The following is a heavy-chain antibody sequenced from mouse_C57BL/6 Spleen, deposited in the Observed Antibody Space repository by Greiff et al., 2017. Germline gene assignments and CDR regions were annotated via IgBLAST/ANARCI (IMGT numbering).Heavy chain of an antibody. CDR2: INPNNGGT. D-gene: IGHD2-2*01. CDR3: VAWGYEDAY. J-gene: IGHJ3*01. V-gene: IGHV1-22*01. Sequence: EVKVVESGPELVKPGASVKMSCKASGYTFTDYNMHWVKQSHGKSLEWIGYINPNNGGTSYNQKFKGKATLTVNKSSSTAYMELRSLTSEDSAVYYCVAWGYEDAYWGQGTLVTVSA. CDR1: GYTFTDYN.